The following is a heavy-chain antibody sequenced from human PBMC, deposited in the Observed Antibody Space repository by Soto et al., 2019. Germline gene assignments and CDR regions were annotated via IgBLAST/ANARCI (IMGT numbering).Heavy chain of an antibody. J-gene: IGHJ4*02. CDR3: STDEWE. CDR1: GFNFSNGW. Sequence: ELQLGESGGGLVKPGGSLRLSCAASGFNFSNGWMSWVRQAPGKGLEWVGRIKSKIHGGTTDYAAHVKGRFTISRDDSKDALYLEMHSLQTDDTAVYYCSTDEWEWGQGTLVTVSS. D-gene: IGHD1-26*01. V-gene: IGHV3-15*05. CDR2: IKSKIHGGTT.